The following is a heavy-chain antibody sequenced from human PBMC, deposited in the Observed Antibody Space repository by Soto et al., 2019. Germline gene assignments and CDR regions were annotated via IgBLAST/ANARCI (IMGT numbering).Heavy chain of an antibody. J-gene: IGHJ6*02. V-gene: IGHV3-30*18. CDR2: ISYDGSNK. Sequence: QVQLVESGGGVVQPGRSLRLSCAASGFTFSSYGMHWVRQAPGKGLEWVAVISYDGSNKYYADSVKGRFTISRDNSKNTRYLPMNSLRAEDTAVYYCAKDLLGPGRAYGMDVWGQGTTVTVSS. D-gene: IGHD7-27*01. CDR3: AKDLLGPGRAYGMDV. CDR1: GFTFSSYG.